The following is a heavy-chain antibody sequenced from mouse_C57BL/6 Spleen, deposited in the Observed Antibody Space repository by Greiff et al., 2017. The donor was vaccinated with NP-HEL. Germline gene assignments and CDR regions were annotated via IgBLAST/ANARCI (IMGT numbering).Heavy chain of an antibody. CDR2: INPSSGYT. V-gene: IGHV1-7*01. D-gene: IGHD1-1*01. Sequence: VQLQQSGAELAKPGASVKLSCKASGYTFTSYWMHWVKQRPGQGLEWIGYINPSSGYTKYNQKFKDKATLTADKSSSTAYMQLSSLTYEDSAVYYGARQNYGSSYYFDYWGQGTTLTVSS. J-gene: IGHJ2*01. CDR1: GYTFTSYW. CDR3: ARQNYGSSYYFDY.